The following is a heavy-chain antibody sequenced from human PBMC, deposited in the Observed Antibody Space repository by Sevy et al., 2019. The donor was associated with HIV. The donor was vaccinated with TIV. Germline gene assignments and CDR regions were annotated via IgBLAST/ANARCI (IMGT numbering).Heavy chain of an antibody. CDR1: GFTFSSYA. J-gene: IGHJ4*02. D-gene: IGHD2-21*01. Sequence: GGSLRLSCAASGFTFSSYAMHWVRQAPGKGLEWVAVIWYDGSNKYYADSVKGRFTISRDNSKNTLYLQMNSLRAEDTAVYYCAKSPGFYCHEAYDLDYWGQGTLVTVSS. CDR3: AKSPGFYCHEAYDLDY. V-gene: IGHV3-33*06. CDR2: IWYDGSNK.